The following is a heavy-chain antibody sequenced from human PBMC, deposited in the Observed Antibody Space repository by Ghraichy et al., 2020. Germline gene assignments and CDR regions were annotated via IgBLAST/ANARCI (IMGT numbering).Heavy chain of an antibody. CDR1: GGSISSYY. V-gene: IGHV4-59*01. CDR2: IYYSGST. CDR3: ASTPYYYDSSGYSYYFDY. D-gene: IGHD3-22*01. J-gene: IGHJ4*02. Sequence: SETLSLTCTVSGGSISSYYWSWIRQPPGKGLEWIGYIYYSGSTNYNPSLKSRVTISVDTSKNQFSLKLSSVTAADTAVYYCASTPYYYDSSGYSYYFDYWGQGTLVTVSS.